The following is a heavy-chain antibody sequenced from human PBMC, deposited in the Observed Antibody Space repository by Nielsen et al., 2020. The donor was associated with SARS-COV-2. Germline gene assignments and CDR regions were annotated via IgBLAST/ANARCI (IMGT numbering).Heavy chain of an antibody. J-gene: IGHJ4*02. D-gene: IGHD6-13*01. CDR3: ARDHGWDSSSFSGAFDY. V-gene: IGHV6-1*01. CDR2: TYYRSKWYN. Sequence: WIRQSPSRGLEWLGRTYYRSKWYNDYAVSVKSRITINPDTSKNQFSLQLNSVTPEDTAVYYCARDHGWDSSSFSGAFDYWGQGTLVTVSS.